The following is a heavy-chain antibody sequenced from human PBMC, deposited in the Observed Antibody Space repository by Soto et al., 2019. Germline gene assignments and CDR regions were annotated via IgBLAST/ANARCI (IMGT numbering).Heavy chain of an antibody. CDR2: IRKNTNSYTT. V-gene: IGHV3-72*01. CDR3: TPVTTVDYYFDY. J-gene: IGHJ4*02. D-gene: IGHD4-17*01. Sequence: EVQLVESGGGLVQPGGSLRLSCAASGLTFSDRYMDWVRQAPGKGLEWVGRIRKNTNSYTTEYAASVKGRFIISRDDSTNSLYLQMSSLKTEDTAVYYCTPVTTVDYYFDYWGQGTLVTVSS. CDR1: GLTFSDRY.